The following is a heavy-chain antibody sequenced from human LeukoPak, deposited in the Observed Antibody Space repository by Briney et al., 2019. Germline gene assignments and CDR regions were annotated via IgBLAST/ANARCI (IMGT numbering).Heavy chain of an antibody. CDR1: GYTFTSNY. CDR2: ISPSGGST. Sequence: ASVKVSCKAFGYTFTSNYMHWVRQAPGQGPEWMGVISPSGGSTTYAQKFQGRVTLTRDMSTSTDYLELSSLRSEDTAVYYCAGDSSEQDEAWWFNPWGQGTLVTVSS. CDR3: AGDSSEQDEAWWFNP. J-gene: IGHJ5*02. D-gene: IGHD3-10*01. V-gene: IGHV1-46*01.